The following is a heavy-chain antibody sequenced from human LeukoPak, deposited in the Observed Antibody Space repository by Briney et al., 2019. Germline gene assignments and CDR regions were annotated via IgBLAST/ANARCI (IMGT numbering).Heavy chain of an antibody. V-gene: IGHV3-23*01. D-gene: IGHD2-15*01. J-gene: IGHJ4*02. CDR3: AKTRGYCSGGSRYSDY. Sequence: GGSLRLSCAASGFTFSSYAMTWVRQAPGKGLEWVSAISGSGDSAFYADSVKGRFTISRDNSKKTLYLQMNSLRAEDTAAYYCAKTRGYCSGGSRYSDYWGQGTLVTVSS. CDR2: ISGSGDSA. CDR1: GFTFSSYA.